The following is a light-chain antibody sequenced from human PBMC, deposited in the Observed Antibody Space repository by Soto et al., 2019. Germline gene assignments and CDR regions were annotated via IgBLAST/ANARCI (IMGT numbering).Light chain of an antibody. J-gene: IGKJ1*01. CDR1: QTISSW. CDR2: KAS. V-gene: IGKV1-5*03. Sequence: DIHMAQSPSTLSGSVGDRVTITCRASQTISSWLAWYQQKPGKAPKLLIYKASILKSGVPSRFTGSGSGTEFTLTISSLQPDDFATYYCQHYNSYSEAFGQGTKVDNK. CDR3: QHYNSYSEA.